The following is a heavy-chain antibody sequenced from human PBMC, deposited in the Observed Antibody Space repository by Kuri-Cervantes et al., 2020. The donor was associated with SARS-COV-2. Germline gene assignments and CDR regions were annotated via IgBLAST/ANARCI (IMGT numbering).Heavy chain of an antibody. V-gene: IGHV3-64*04. CDR2: ISSNGGST. J-gene: IGHJ4*02. D-gene: IGHD2-21*01. Sequence: GGSLRLSCSASGFTFSSYAMHWVRRAPGKGLEYVSAISSNGGSTYYADSVKGRFTISRDNSKNTLYLQMNSLRAEDTAVYYCAKDGYLWGSSVPYWGQGTLVTVSS. CDR3: AKDGYLWGSSVPY. CDR1: GFTFSSYA.